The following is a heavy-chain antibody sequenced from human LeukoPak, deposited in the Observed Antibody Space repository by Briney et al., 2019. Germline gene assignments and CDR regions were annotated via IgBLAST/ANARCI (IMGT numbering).Heavy chain of an antibody. CDR3: ASAAGWELGY. CDR2: IKQDGSEK. J-gene: IGHJ4*02. CDR1: GSTFSRYW. D-gene: IGHD3-10*01. Sequence: PGGSLRLSCAASGSTFSRYWMSWVRPTPEKGLEWVDNIKQDGSEKNYVDSGKGRFTISRDNAKNSLYLQMNSLRAEDTAVYYCASAAGWELGYWGQGTLVTVSS. V-gene: IGHV3-7*01.